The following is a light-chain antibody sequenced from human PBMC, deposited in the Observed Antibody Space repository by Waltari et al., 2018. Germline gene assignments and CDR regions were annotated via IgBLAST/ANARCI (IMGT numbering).Light chain of an antibody. CDR1: SSNIGSNY. Sequence: QSVLTQPPSASGTPGPRVTISCSGSSSNIGSNYVSWYQQLPGTAPKLLIYRNNQRPSGVPDRFSGSKSGTSASLAISGLRSEDEADYYCAAWDDSLSVLFGGGTKLTVL. CDR3: AAWDDSLSVL. J-gene: IGLJ2*01. V-gene: IGLV1-47*01. CDR2: RNN.